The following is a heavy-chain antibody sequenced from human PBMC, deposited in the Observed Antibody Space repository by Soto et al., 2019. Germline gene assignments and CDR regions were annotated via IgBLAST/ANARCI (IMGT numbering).Heavy chain of an antibody. CDR1: GFTFSSYA. CDR3: AKDPGGGERYTSLNWFDP. J-gene: IGHJ5*02. V-gene: IGHV3-23*01. Sequence: GGSLRLSCAASGFTFSSYAMSWVRQAPGKGLEWVSAISGSGGSTYYADSVKGRFTISRDNSKNTLYLQMNSLRAEDTAVYYCAKDPGGGERYTSLNWFDPWGQGTLVTVSS. CDR2: ISGSGGST. D-gene: IGHD1-1*01.